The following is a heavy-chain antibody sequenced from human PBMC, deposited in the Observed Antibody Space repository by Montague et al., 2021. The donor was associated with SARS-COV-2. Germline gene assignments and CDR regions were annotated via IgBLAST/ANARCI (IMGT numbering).Heavy chain of an antibody. V-gene: IGHV4-59*01. CDR3: ARVKRGYYYGLGVSAHFDY. CDR2: YCGRT. J-gene: IGHJ4*02. D-gene: IGHD3-10*01. Sequence: YCGRTNYNPSLKSRVTISVNTSKNQFSLKLSSVTAADTAVYYCARVKRGYYYGLGVSAHFDYWGQGTMVTVSS.